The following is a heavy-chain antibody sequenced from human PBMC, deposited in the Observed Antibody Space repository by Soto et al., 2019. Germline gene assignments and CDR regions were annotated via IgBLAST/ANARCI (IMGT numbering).Heavy chain of an antibody. V-gene: IGHV3-30*18. CDR1: GFTFSSYG. CDR3: AKDTATVTLTGAFDI. Sequence: GGSLRLSCAASGFTFSSYGMHWVRQAPGKGLEWVAIISYDGSNKYYADSVKGRLTISRDNYKNSLFLQMNRLRVEDTAVYYCAKDTATVTLTGAFDIWGLGTMVTVSS. CDR2: ISYDGSNK. D-gene: IGHD4-17*01. J-gene: IGHJ3*02.